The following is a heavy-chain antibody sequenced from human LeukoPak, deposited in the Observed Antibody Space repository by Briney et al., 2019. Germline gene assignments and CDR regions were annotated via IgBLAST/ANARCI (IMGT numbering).Heavy chain of an antibody. V-gene: IGHV3-43*02. CDR2: ISGDADAT. Sequence: SGGSLRLSCAASGFTLHDYAIPWVRPAPRRGLEWVSLISGDADATYHADSVEGRFTVARDNTKNSIYLQMNSLRIEDSAVYFCAKRGSAWYYFDAWGQGRLVTASS. J-gene: IGHJ4*02. CDR3: AKRGSAWYYFDA. CDR1: GFTLHDYA. D-gene: IGHD6-19*01.